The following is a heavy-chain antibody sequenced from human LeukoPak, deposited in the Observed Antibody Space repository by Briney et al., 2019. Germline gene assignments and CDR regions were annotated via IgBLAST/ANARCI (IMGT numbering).Heavy chain of an antibody. V-gene: IGHV3-49*04. CDR1: GFTFGVYA. D-gene: IGHD2-15*01. Sequence: PGGSLRLSCTASGFTFGVYAMSWVRQAPGKGLEWVGFIRSKAYGGTTEYAASVKGRFTISRDDSKSIAYLQMNSLKTEDTAVYYCTRAGSGGGYCSGGSCYSDWGQGTLVTVSS. J-gene: IGHJ4*02. CDR3: TRAGSGGGYCSGGSCYSD. CDR2: IRSKAYGGTT.